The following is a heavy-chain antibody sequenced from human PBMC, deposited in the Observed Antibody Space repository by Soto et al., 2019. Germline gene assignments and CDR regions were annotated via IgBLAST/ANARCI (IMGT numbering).Heavy chain of an antibody. J-gene: IGHJ6*02. D-gene: IGHD5-18*01. CDR1: GCSISSSSYY. V-gene: IGHV4-39*01. Sequence: SETLSLTCTVSGCSISSSSYYWGWIRQPPGKGLEWIGSIYYSGSTYYNPSLKSRVTISVDTSKNQFSLKLSSVTAADTAVYYGARLLADTAMVNGMDVWGQGTTVT. CDR3: ARLLADTAMVNGMDV. CDR2: IYYSGST.